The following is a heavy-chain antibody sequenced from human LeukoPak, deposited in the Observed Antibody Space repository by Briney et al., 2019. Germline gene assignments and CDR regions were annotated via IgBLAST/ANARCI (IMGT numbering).Heavy chain of an antibody. CDR3: AKRDTSGYYYFDY. CDR2: ISGSGGST. D-gene: IGHD3-22*01. J-gene: IGHJ4*02. CDR1: GFTFSSDE. V-gene: IGHV3-23*01. Sequence: GGSLRLSCATSGFTFSSDEMNWVRQAPGKGLEWVSAISGSGGSTYYADSVKGRFTISRDNSKNTLYLQMNSLRAEDTAVYYCAKRDTSGYYYFDYWGQGTLVTVSS.